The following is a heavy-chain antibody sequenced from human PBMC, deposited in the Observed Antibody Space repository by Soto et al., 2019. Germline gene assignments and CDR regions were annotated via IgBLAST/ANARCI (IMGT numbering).Heavy chain of an antibody. V-gene: IGHV3-21*01. CDR3: ARDLKLRAARGGYYYGMDV. J-gene: IGHJ6*02. Sequence: KSGGSLRLSCAASGFTFSSYSMNWVRQAPGKGLEWVSSISSSSSYIYYADSVKGRFTISRDNAKNSLYLQMNSLRAEDTAVYYCARDLKLRAARGGYYYGMDVWGQGTTVTVSS. CDR2: ISSSSSYI. CDR1: GFTFSSYS. D-gene: IGHD6-6*01.